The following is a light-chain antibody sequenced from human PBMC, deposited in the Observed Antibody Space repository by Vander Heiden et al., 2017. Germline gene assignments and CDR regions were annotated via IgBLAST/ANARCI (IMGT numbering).Light chain of an antibody. CDR1: QSISSY. Sequence: DIQMTQSPSSLSASVGDRVTITCRASQSISSYLNWYHQKPGKAPKLLIYAASSLQSGVPSRFSGSGSGTDFTLTISSLQPEDFATYYCQQSYRTPLTFGGGTKVEIK. J-gene: IGKJ4*01. CDR3: QQSYRTPLT. V-gene: IGKV1-39*01. CDR2: AAS.